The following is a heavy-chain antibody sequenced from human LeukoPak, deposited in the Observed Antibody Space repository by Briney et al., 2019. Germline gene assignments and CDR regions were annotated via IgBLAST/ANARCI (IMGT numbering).Heavy chain of an antibody. D-gene: IGHD2-8*01. V-gene: IGHV3-30*18. J-gene: IGHJ3*02. CDR3: AKALYGDAFDI. Sequence: GGSLRLSCAASGFTFSSYGMHWVRQAPGKGLEWVAVISYDGSNKYYADSVKGRFTTSRDNSKNTLYLQMNSLRAEDTAVYYCAKALYGDAFDIWGQGTMVTVSS. CDR1: GFTFSSYG. CDR2: ISYDGSNK.